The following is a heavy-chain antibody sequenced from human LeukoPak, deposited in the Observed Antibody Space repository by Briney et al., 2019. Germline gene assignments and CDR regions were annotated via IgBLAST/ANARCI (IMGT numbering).Heavy chain of an antibody. D-gene: IGHD5-18*01. CDR1: GGTFSSYA. J-gene: IGHJ4*02. Sequence: SVKVSCKASGGTFSSYAISWVRQAPGQGLEWMGGIIPIFGTANYAQKFQGRVTITADESSSTAYMELSSLRSEDTAVYYCARDQGYRYGYGDFDYWGQGTLVTVSS. CDR2: IIPIFGTA. V-gene: IGHV1-69*13. CDR3: ARDQGYRYGYGDFDY.